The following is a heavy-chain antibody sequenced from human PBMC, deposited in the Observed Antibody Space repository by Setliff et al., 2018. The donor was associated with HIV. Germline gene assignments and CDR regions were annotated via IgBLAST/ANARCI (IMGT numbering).Heavy chain of an antibody. CDR2: TKYDGSES. CDR3: ARVADGYNSYFDY. J-gene: IGHJ4*02. Sequence: GGSLRLSCVASGLTFNRYWMSWVRQVPGKGLEWVSNTKYDGSESYYVDSVKGRFIASTDNARNSFFLQMHSLRAEDTAVYYCARVADGYNSYFDYWGQGTVVTVSS. CDR1: GLTFNRYW. D-gene: IGHD5-18*01. V-gene: IGHV3-7*01.